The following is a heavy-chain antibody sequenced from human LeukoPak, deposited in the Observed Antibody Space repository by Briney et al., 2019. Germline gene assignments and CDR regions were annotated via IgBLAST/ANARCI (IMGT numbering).Heavy chain of an antibody. CDR3: ATTASNSDYDLGWFDP. V-gene: IGHV1-24*01. CDR2: FDPEDGET. CDR1: GYTLTELS. J-gene: IGHJ5*02. Sequence: ASVKVSCKVSGYTLTELSTHWVRQAPGKGLEWMGGFDPEDGETIYAQKFQGRVTMTEDTSTDTAYMELSSLRSEDTAVYYCATTASNSDYDLGWFDPWGQGTLVTVSS. D-gene: IGHD5-12*01.